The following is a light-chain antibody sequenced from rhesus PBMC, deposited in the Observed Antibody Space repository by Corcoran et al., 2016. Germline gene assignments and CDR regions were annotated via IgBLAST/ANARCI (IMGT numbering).Light chain of an antibody. CDR1: ENVNNY. CDR3: QHDYGTPYS. Sequence: DIQMTQSPSSLSASVGDRVTLTCRASENVNNYLNWCKQTPGKAPKLLIYKASTLQSGVPSRFSGSGSGTYYTFTISSLQPEDVATDYCQHDYGTPYSFGQGTKVEIK. V-gene: IGKV1-74*01. CDR2: KAS. J-gene: IGKJ2*01.